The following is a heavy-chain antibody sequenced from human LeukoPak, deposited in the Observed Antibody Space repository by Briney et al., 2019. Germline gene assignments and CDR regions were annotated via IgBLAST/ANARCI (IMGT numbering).Heavy chain of an antibody. CDR1: GGSFSGYY. J-gene: IGHJ4*02. CDR2: INHSGST. V-gene: IGHV4-34*01. Sequence: SETLSLTCAVYGGSFSGYYWSWIRQPPGKGLEWIGEINHSGSTNYNPSLKRRVTISVDTSKNQFSLKLSSVTAADTAVYYCARLWGEFDYWGQGTLVTVSS. D-gene: IGHD3-16*01. CDR3: ARLWGEFDY.